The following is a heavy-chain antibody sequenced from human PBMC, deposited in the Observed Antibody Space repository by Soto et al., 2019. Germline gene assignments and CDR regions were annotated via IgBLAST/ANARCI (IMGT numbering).Heavy chain of an antibody. V-gene: IGHV3-73*01. CDR2: IRSKANNYAT. CDR3: SRQMFSPDNH. Sequence: EVQLVESGGGLVQPGGSLRLSCAASGFTFNGSAIHWVRQASGKGLEWLGLIRSKANNYATAYGASVKGRFTISRDDSKNTAYLQMNSLKTEDTAIYYCSRQMFSPDNHWGQGTLVTVSS. CDR1: GFTFNGSA. D-gene: IGHD3-10*02. J-gene: IGHJ5*02.